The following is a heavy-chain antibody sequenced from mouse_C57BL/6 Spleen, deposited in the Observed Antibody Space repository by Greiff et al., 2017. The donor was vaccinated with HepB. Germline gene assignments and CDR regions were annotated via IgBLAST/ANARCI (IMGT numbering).Heavy chain of an antibody. J-gene: IGHJ1*03. V-gene: IGHV5-12*01. CDR3: ASPLNWDWYFDV. CDR1: GFTFSDYY. D-gene: IGHD4-1*01. Sequence: VMLVESGGGLVQPGGSLKLSCAASGFTFSDYYMYWVRQTPEKRLEWVAYISNGGGSTYYPDTVKGRFTISRDNAKNTLYLQMSRLKSEDTAMYYCASPLNWDWYFDVWGTGTTVTVSS. CDR2: ISNGGGST.